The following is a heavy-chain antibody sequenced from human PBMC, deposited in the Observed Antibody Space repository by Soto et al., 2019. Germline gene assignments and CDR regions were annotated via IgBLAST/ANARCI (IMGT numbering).Heavy chain of an antibody. V-gene: IGHV1-69*01. D-gene: IGHD3-10*01. CDR3: ARDRDDYGSGNYYNRIDF. J-gene: IGHJ4*02. Sequence: QVQLVQSGAEVKKPGSSVKVSCKASGGIFSTYAISWLRQAPGQGLEWMGGIIPLFGTPNYAQRFQGRVTXXXXXXXXXXXXXXXXXXXXXXXXXXXARDRDDYGSGNYYNRIDFWGQGTLVTVSS. CDR1: GGIFSTYA. CDR2: IIPLFGTP.